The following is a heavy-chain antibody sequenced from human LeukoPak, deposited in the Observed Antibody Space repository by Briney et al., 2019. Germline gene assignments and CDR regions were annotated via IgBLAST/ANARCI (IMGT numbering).Heavy chain of an antibody. CDR3: ARDLAAQDYDFWSGYYYYYYGMDV. CDR1: GFTFSSYD. V-gene: IGHV3-13*01. CDR2: IGTAGDT. D-gene: IGHD3-3*01. Sequence: GGSLRLSCAASGFTFSSYDMHWVRQATGKGLEWVSAIGTAGDTYYPGSVKGRFTISRENAKNSLYLQMNSLRAEDTAVYYCARDLAAQDYDFWSGYYYYYYGMDVWGQGTTVTVSS. J-gene: IGHJ6*02.